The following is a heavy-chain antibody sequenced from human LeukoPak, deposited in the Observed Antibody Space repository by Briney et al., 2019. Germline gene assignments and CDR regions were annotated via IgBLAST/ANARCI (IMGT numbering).Heavy chain of an antibody. J-gene: IGHJ4*02. CDR1: GGSFSGYY. V-gene: IGHV4-34*01. CDR3: ARHAEGTAMGPFDY. D-gene: IGHD5-18*01. Sequence: PSETLSLTCTVYGGSFSGYYWSWIRQPPGKGLEWIGEINHSGSTNYNPSLKSRVTISVDTSKNQFSLELSSVTAADTAVYYCARHAEGTAMGPFDYWGQGTLVTVSS. CDR2: INHSGST.